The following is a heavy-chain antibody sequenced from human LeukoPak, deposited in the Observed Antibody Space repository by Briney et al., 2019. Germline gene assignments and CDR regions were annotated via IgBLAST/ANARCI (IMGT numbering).Heavy chain of an antibody. D-gene: IGHD3-9*01. CDR3: ARDMQIRYFDRLLGVY. V-gene: IGHV1-69*04. CDR2: IIPILGIA. Sequence: GASVKVSCKASGGTFSSYAISWVRQAPGQGLEWMGRIIPILGIANYAQKFQGRVTIIADKSTSTAYMELSSLRSEDTAVYYCARDMQIRYFDRLLGVYWGQGTLVTVSS. J-gene: IGHJ4*02. CDR1: GGTFSSYA.